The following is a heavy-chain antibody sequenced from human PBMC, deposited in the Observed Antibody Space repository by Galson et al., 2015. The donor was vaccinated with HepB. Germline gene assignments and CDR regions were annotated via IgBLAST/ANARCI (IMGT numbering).Heavy chain of an antibody. Sequence: SLRLSCAASGFTFSSYAMSWVRQAPGEGLEWVSRISGSGITYYADSVKGRFTISRDNSKNTLYLQMNSLRAEDTAVYYCAKGPPAAFVYDFDYWGQGTLVTVSS. J-gene: IGHJ4*02. CDR3: AKGPPAAFVYDFDY. D-gene: IGHD2-2*01. CDR2: ISGSGIT. V-gene: IGHV3-23*01. CDR1: GFTFSSYA.